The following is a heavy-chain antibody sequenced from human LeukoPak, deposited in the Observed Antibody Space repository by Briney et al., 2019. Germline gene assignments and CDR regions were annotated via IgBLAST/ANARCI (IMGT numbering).Heavy chain of an antibody. CDR3: AKDRGNMIVVVIPFDY. CDR1: GFTFSSYA. CDR2: ISGSGGST. J-gene: IGHJ4*02. D-gene: IGHD3-22*01. V-gene: IGHV3-23*01. Sequence: GGSLRLSCAASGFTFSSYAMSWVRQAQGKGLEWVSAISGSGGSTYYADSVKGRFTISRDNSKNTLYLQMNSLRAEDTAVYYCAKDRGNMIVVVIPFDYWGQGTLVTVSS.